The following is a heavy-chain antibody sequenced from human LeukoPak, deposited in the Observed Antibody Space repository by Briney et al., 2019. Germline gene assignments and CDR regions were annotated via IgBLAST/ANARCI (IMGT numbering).Heavy chain of an antibody. V-gene: IGHV4-34*01. Sequence: PSETLSLTCAVYGGSFSGYYCSWSRHPPPPGLGWKGEVNNSGSTNYNPSLKSQVTISVDTSKNQFSLKLSSVTAADTAVYYCARGPYYYGSGSYYRVRSYVDYWGQGTLVTVSS. CDR3: ARGPYYYGSGSYYRVRSYVDY. D-gene: IGHD3-10*01. CDR2: VNNSGST. CDR1: GGSFSGYY. J-gene: IGHJ4*02.